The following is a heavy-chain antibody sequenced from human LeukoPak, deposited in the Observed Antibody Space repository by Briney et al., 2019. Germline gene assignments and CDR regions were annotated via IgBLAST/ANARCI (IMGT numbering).Heavy chain of an antibody. Sequence: GSLRLSCAASGFTFSDYYMSWIRQPPGKGLEWIGEINHSGSTNYNPSLKSRVTISVDTSKNQFSLKLSSVTAADTAVYYCASLGLYSYGHDRDYWGQGTLVTVSS. D-gene: IGHD5-18*01. V-gene: IGHV4-34*01. J-gene: IGHJ4*02. CDR2: INHSGST. CDR3: ASLGLYSYGHDRDY. CDR1: GFTFSDYY.